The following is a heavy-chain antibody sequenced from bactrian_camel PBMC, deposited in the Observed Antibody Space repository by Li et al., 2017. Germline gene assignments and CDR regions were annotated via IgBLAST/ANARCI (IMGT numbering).Heavy chain of an antibody. Sequence: HVQLVESGGGSVQAGGSLRLSCAAAKGTLTSRCMGWFRQAPGNKREGIAAIHITGTKGGGTRRYADTVRGRFTISLDNTINTLSLQMDGLKPEDTAMYYCAAKQDYGLALEDLQAYTDWGQGTQVTVS. J-gene: IGHJ4*01. CDR1: KGTLTSRC. D-gene: IGHD5*01. V-gene: IGHV3S54*01. CDR3: AAKQDYGLALEDLQAYTD. CDR2: IHITGTKGGGT.